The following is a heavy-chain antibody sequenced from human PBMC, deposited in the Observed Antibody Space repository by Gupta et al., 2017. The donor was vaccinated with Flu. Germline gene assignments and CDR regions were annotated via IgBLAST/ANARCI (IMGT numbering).Heavy chain of an antibody. J-gene: IGHJ6*02. V-gene: IGHV3-73*01. CDR2: IRNKANSYET. D-gene: IGHD2-15*01. CDR3: ARHNARRKVVAADSYYGLDV. Sequence: RQASGKGLEWVGRIRNKANSYETAYAASVKGRGTSSRDDSKNTAYLQINRLRSEDKAGYYWARHNARRKVVAADSYYGLDVWGQVTTV.